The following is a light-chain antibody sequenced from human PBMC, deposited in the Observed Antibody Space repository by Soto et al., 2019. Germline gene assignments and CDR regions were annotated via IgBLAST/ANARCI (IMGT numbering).Light chain of an antibody. J-gene: IGKJ1*01. CDR2: GAS. V-gene: IGKV3-20*01. CDR3: HQYNSWPWT. CDR1: QSVSSSY. Sequence: EIVLTQSPGTLSLSPGERATLSCRASQSVSSSYLAWYQQKPGQAPRLLIYGASSRATGIPDRFSGSGSGTEFTLTISSLQSEDFAIYSCHQYNSWPWTFGQGTKVDIK.